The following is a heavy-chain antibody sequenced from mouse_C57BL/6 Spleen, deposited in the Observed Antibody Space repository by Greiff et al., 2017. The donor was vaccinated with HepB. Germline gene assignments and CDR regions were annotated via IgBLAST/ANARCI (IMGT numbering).Heavy chain of an antibody. CDR3: AREDYGSTAWFAY. J-gene: IGHJ3*01. D-gene: IGHD1-1*01. CDR2: IYPRSGNT. V-gene: IGHV1-81*01. Sequence: VQGVESGAELARPGASVKLSCKASGYTFTSYGISWVKQRTGQGLEWIGEIYPRSGNTYYNEKFKGKATLTADKSSSTAYMELRSLTSEDSAVYFCAREDYGSTAWFAYWGQGTLVTVSA. CDR1: GYTFTSYG.